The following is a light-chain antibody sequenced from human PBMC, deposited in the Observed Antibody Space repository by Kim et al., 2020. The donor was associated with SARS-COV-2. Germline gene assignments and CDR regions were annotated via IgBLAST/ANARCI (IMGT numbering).Light chain of an antibody. Sequence: DIQMTQSPSSLSASVGDRVTITCRASQSISSYLNWYQQKPGKAPKLLIYAASSLQSGVPSRFSGIGSGTDFTLTISSLQPEDFAIYYCQHSYSTPWTFGQGTKVDIK. CDR3: QHSYSTPWT. CDR2: AAS. CDR1: QSISSY. V-gene: IGKV1-39*01. J-gene: IGKJ1*01.